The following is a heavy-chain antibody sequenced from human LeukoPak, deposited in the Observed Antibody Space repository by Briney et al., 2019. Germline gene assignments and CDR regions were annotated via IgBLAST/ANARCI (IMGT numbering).Heavy chain of an antibody. CDR1: GGSISSGSYY. V-gene: IGHV4-61*02. CDR3: ARATMDYYPALDY. J-gene: IGHJ4*02. CDR2: IYTSGST. Sequence: SETLSLTCTVSGGSISSGSYYWSWIRQPAGKGLEWIARIYTSGSTNYNPSLKSRVTISVDTSKNQFSLKLSSVTAADTAVYYCARATMDYYPALDYWGQGTLVTVSS. D-gene: IGHD3-10*01.